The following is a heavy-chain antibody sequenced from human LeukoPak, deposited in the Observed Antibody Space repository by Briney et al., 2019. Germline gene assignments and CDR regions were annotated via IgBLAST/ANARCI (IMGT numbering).Heavy chain of an antibody. V-gene: IGHV4-61*10. CDR1: GGCISSGSYY. D-gene: IGHD6-19*01. Sequence: PSQTLSLTCTVSGGCISSGSYYWSWIRQPAGKGLEWIGYIYYSGSTNYNPSLKSRVTISVDTSKNQFSLKLSSVTAADTAVYYCARAAYSSGWYHIDYWGQGTLVTVSS. J-gene: IGHJ4*02. CDR2: IYYSGST. CDR3: ARAAYSSGWYHIDY.